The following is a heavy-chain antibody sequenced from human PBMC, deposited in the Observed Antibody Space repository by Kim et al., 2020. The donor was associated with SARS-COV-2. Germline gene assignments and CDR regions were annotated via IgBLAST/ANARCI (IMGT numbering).Heavy chain of an antibody. CDR1: GFNLSSYW. J-gene: IGHJ5*02. CDR3: ARYRARNWFDP. V-gene: IGHV3-7*01. D-gene: IGHD3-16*02. Sequence: GGSLRLSCAASGFNLSSYWMSWVRQAPGKGLEWVANIKQDGSEKYYVDSVKGRFIISRDNAKNSLYLQMNSLRAEDTAVYYCARYRARNWFDPWGQGTLVTVSS. CDR2: IKQDGSEK.